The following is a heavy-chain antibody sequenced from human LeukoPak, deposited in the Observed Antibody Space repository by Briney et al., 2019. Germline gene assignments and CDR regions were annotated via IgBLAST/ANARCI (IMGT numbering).Heavy chain of an antibody. Sequence: GEALKISCNGSGYSFTKYWIGWVRQMPGKGLEWMGINYLGDSDTRYSPSFQGQVTISADKSVSTAYLQWSSLKASDTAMYYCARHVKDTSGFYYPDFDFWGQGTLVTVSS. CDR3: ARHVKDTSGFYYPDFDF. CDR1: GYSFTKYW. V-gene: IGHV5-51*01. D-gene: IGHD3-22*01. CDR2: NYLGDSDT. J-gene: IGHJ4*02.